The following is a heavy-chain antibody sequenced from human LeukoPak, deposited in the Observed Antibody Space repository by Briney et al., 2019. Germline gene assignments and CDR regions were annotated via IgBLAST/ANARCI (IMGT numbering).Heavy chain of an antibody. V-gene: IGHV3-23*01. CDR3: AKAAIAAAGVHHFDY. D-gene: IGHD6-13*01. Sequence: PGGSLRLSCAASGFTFSSYAMSWVRQAPGKGLEWVSAISGSGGSTYYADSVKGRFTISRDNSKNTLYLQMNSLRADDTAVYYCAKAAIAAAGVHHFDYWDQGTLVTVSS. J-gene: IGHJ4*02. CDR2: ISGSGGST. CDR1: GFTFSSYA.